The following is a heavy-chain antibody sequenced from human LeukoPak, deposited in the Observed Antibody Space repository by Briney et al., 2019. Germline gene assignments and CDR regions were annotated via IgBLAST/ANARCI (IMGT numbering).Heavy chain of an antibody. Sequence: GGSLRLSSAAYGFTFSNYWMTWLRQAPGKGLEWVALINQDGRDKKYVDSVKGRLSVSRDNAENSVFLQMDSLRAEDTAFYYCVVTTRSRSFDYWGQGTLVTVSS. D-gene: IGHD1-1*01. CDR2: INQDGRDK. CDR1: GFTFSNYW. J-gene: IGHJ4*02. V-gene: IGHV3-7*01. CDR3: VVTTRSRSFDY.